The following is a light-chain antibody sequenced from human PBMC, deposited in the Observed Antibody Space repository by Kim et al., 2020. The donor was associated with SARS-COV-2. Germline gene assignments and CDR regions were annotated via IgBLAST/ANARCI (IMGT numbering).Light chain of an antibody. CDR2: DAS. V-gene: IGKV1-27*01. CDR1: QGISNS. CDR3: QKYNTAPWT. Sequence: ASVGDRVTITCRASQGISNSLAWYQQKPGNVPKVLIYDASALHSGVPSRFSGSGSGTDFTLTISSLQPEDVATYYCQKYNTAPWTFGQGTKVDIK. J-gene: IGKJ1*01.